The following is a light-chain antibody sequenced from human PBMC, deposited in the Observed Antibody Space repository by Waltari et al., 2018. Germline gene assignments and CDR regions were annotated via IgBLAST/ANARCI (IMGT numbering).Light chain of an antibody. J-gene: IGKJ2*01. Sequence: EALMTQSLPTLSVCPGERATLSCRASQSIARNLAWYQQKPGQAPRLLIYGASTRATDVPDRFSGSGSGTEFTLTISSLQSEDFAVYYCQQYNNWWTFGQGTKLEIK. V-gene: IGKV3-15*01. CDR3: QQYNNWWT. CDR2: GAS. CDR1: QSIARN.